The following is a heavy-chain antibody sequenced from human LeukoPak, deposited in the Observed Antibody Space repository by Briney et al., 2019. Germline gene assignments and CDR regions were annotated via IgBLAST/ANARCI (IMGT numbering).Heavy chain of an antibody. J-gene: IGHJ6*04. CDR3: ARSGFARGMDV. V-gene: IGHV5-51*01. D-gene: IGHD3-10*01. Sequence: ESLKISCKASGYRFTNFWIAWVRQMPGKGLEWMGIIYAGDSDTRYSPSLQGQVTMSVDKSSSTAYLQWTSLKASDTAMYYCARSGFARGMDVWGKGTTVTVAS. CDR2: IYAGDSDT. CDR1: GYRFTNFW.